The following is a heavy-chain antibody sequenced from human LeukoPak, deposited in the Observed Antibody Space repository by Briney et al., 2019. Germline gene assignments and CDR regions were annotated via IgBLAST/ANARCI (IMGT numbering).Heavy chain of an antibody. CDR3: ANIIVGAVVDY. D-gene: IGHD1-26*01. V-gene: IGHV3-23*01. J-gene: IGHJ4*02. Sequence: GGSLRLSCAASGFTFSSYAMSWVRQAPGKGLEWVSAISGSGGSTYYADSVKGRFTISRDNSKNTLYLQMNSPRAEDTAVYYCANIIVGAVVDYWGQGTLVTVSS. CDR2: ISGSGGST. CDR1: GFTFSSYA.